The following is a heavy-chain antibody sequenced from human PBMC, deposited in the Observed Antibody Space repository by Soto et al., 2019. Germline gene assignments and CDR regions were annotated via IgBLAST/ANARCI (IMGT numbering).Heavy chain of an antibody. Sequence: QVQLVESGGGVVQPGTSLRLSCAASGFTFNGHAMHWVRQAPGKGLEWVAQIWYDGSNKYYADSVKGRFTVSRDTSKSTLYLQINSLRAEVTAVYYCARDGQHLAPYAMDVWGQGTTVTVSS. CDR3: ARDGQHLAPYAMDV. CDR2: IWYDGSNK. J-gene: IGHJ6*02. CDR1: GFTFNGHA. V-gene: IGHV3-33*01. D-gene: IGHD6-13*01.